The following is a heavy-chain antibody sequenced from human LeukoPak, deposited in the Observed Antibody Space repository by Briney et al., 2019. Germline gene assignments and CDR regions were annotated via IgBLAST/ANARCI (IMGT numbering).Heavy chain of an antibody. D-gene: IGHD6-13*01. CDR1: GGSISSHY. Sequence: SETLSLTCTVSGGSISSHYWSWIRQPPGKGLEWIGYICYSGSTNYNPSLKSRVTISVDTSKNQFSLKLSSVTAADTAVYYCAREFSSSWYSYMDVWGKGTTVTVSS. CDR2: ICYSGST. J-gene: IGHJ6*03. V-gene: IGHV4-59*11. CDR3: AREFSSSWYSYMDV.